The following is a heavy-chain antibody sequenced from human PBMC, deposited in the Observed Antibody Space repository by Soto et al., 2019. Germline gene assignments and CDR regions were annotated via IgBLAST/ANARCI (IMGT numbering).Heavy chain of an antibody. CDR1: GFTFGDYY. CDR3: TRDIPLRDYYDDSGHWV. J-gene: IGHJ4*02. D-gene: IGHD3-22*01. CDR2: VSGSGTYT. Sequence: QVQVVESGGGLVKPGGSLRLSCAASGFTFGDYYMSWIRQAPGKGLEWISYVSGSGTYTNYAESVEGRFTISRDNAKNSLYLQMRRLRPEDTAIYYCTRDIPLRDYYDDSGHWVWGQGMQVTVSS. V-gene: IGHV3-11*06.